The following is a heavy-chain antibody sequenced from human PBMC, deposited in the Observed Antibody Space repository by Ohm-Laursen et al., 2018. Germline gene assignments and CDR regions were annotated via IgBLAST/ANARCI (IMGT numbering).Heavy chain of an antibody. CDR1: AFTLTDYY. Sequence: SLRLSCAASAFTLTDYYMSWIRQAPGKGLEWVAYISASSATIYYADSVKGRFSISRGTAKNSMYLQMNSLRAEDTAVYYCASEIPSRGPQDAFDIWGQGTMVTVSS. D-gene: IGHD3-10*01. V-gene: IGHV3-11*01. CDR3: ASEIPSRGPQDAFDI. J-gene: IGHJ3*02. CDR2: ISASSATI.